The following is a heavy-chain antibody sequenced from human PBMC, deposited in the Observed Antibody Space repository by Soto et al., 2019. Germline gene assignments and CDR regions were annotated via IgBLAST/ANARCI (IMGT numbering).Heavy chain of an antibody. V-gene: IGHV3-33*01. CDR1: GFTFSSYG. CDR3: AGGYGYCSSTSCYSGGMDV. D-gene: IGHD2-2*03. J-gene: IGHJ6*02. Sequence: QVQLVESGGGVVQPGRSLRLSCAASGFTFSSYGMHWVRQAPGKGLEWVAVIWYDGSNKYYADSVKGRFTISRDNSKNTLYRQMNGLRAEGTAVFCCAGGYGYCSSTSCYSGGMDVWGQGTTVTVSS. CDR2: IWYDGSNK.